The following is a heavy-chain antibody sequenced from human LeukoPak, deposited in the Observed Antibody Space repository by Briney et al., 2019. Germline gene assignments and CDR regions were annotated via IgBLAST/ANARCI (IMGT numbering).Heavy chain of an antibody. CDR1: GGTFSSYA. J-gene: IGHJ4*02. D-gene: IGHD5-24*01. V-gene: IGHV1-69*05. CDR2: IIPIFGTA. Sequence: GASVKVSCKASGGTFSSYAISWVRQAPGQGLEWMGGIIPIFGTANYAQKFQGRVTITTDESTSTAYMELSSLRSEDTAVYYRARAYDPRDGYNLGMPDYWGQGNLVTVSS. CDR3: ARAYDPRDGYNLGMPDY.